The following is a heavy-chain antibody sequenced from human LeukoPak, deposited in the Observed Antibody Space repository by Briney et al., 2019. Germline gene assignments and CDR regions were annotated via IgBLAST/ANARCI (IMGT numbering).Heavy chain of an antibody. V-gene: IGHV1-18*01. J-gene: IGHJ4*02. CDR1: GYTFTSYG. CDR3: ARDSRIRGFDY. CDR2: ISAYNGNT. Sequence: ASVKVSCKASGYTFTSYGISWVRQAPGQGLEWMGWISAYNGNTNYAQNLQGRVTMTTNTPTSTPHMELRSLRSDDTDVYYCARDSRIRGFDYWGQGTLVTVSS. D-gene: IGHD6-13*01.